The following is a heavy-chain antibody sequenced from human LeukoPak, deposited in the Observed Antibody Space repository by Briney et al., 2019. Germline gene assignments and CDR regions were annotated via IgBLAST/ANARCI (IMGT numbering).Heavy chain of an antibody. CDR2: IYTSGST. D-gene: IGHD6-19*01. V-gene: IGHV4-61*02. CDR3: ARGEYVAVAGTLIFDY. J-gene: IGHJ4*02. CDR1: GGFISSGSYY. Sequence: SETLSLTCTVSGGFISSGSYYWSWIRQPAGKGLEWIGRIYTSGSTNYNPSLKSRVTISVDTSKNQFSLKLSSVTAADTAVYYCARGEYVAVAGTLIFDYWGQGTLVTVSS.